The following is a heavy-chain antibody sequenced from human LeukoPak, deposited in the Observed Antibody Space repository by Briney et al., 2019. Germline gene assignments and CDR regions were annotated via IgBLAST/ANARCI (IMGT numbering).Heavy chain of an antibody. CDR2: ISGDHAT. CDR1: GFTFGHYA. Sequence: GGSLRLSCVASGFTFGHYAMSWVRQAPGKGLEWVAAISGDHATYDAGSMRGRFTISRDNSKNTLYLQMNGLRAEDTAVYFCGKDTNGVRGNFLLAFWGQGTPVTVSS. CDR3: GKDTNGVRGNFLLAF. D-gene: IGHD2-8*01. V-gene: IGHV3-23*01. J-gene: IGHJ4*02.